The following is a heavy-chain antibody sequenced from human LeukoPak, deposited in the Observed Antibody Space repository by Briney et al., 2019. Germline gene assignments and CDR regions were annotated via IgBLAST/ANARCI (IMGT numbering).Heavy chain of an antibody. J-gene: IGHJ4*02. CDR1: GGTFSSYA. D-gene: IGHD4-17*01. CDR3: ARDREGAYGDYVPSGY. V-gene: IGHV1-69*13. CDR2: IIPIFGTA. Sequence: ASVKVSCKASGGTFSSYAISWVRQAPGQGLEWMGGIIPIFGTANYAQKFQGRVTITADESTSTAYMGLSSLRSEDTAVYYCARDREGAYGDYVPSGYWGQGTLVTVSS.